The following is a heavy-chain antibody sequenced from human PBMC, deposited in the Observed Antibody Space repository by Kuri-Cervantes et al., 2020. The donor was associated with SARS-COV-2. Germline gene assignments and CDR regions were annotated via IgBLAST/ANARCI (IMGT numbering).Heavy chain of an antibody. CDR1: GFTFSSYA. V-gene: IGHV3-30-3*01. J-gene: IGHJ6*02. D-gene: IGHD2-15*01. CDR2: ISYDGSNK. Sequence: GGSLRLSCAASGFTFSSYAMHWVRQAPGKGLEWVAVISYDGSNKYYADSVKGRFTISRDNAKNSLYLQMNSLRAEDTAVYYCARVSANCSGGSCYGPSYYYYGMDVWGQGTTVTVSS. CDR3: ARVSANCSGGSCYGPSYYYYGMDV.